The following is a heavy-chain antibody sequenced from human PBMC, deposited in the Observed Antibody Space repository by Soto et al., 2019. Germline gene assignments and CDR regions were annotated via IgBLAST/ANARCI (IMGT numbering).Heavy chain of an antibody. CDR2: IYYSGST. J-gene: IGHJ4*02. CDR3: ARGSRYYYGSGSYYNQGLDY. V-gene: IGHV4-59*01. D-gene: IGHD3-10*01. CDR1: GGSISSYY. Sequence: PSETLSLTCTVSGGSISSYYWSWIRQPPGKGLEWIGYIYYSGSTNYNPSLKSRVTISVDTSKNQFSLKLSSVTAADTAVYYCARGSRYYYGSGSYYNQGLDYWGQGTLVTVSS.